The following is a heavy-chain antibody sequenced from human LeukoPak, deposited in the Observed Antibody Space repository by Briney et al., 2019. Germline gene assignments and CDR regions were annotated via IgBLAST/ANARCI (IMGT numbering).Heavy chain of an antibody. CDR3: ARVCIFPGPLMDV. D-gene: IGHD3-3*01. CDR1: GYTFTSYD. CDR2: ISAYNGNT. J-gene: IGHJ6*02. Sequence: ASVKVSCKASGYTFTSYDIHWVRQATGQGLEWMGWISAYNGNTNYAQKLQGRVTMTTDTSTSTAYMELRSLRSDDTAVYYCARVCIFPGPLMDVWGQGPTVTASS. V-gene: IGHV1-18*01.